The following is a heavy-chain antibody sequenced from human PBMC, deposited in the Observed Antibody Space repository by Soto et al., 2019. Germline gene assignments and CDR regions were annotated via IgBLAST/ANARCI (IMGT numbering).Heavy chain of an antibody. CDR3: ATTRHGTLWFGELSLKY. V-gene: IGHV4-39*01. D-gene: IGHD3-10*01. CDR1: GGSISSSSYY. CDR2: IYYSGST. Sequence: QLQLQESGPGLVKPSETLSLTCTVSGGSISSSSYYWGWIRQPPGKGLEWIGSIYYSGSTYYNPSLKSRVTISVDTSKNQFSLKLSSVTAADTAVYYCATTRHGTLWFGELSLKYWGQGTLVTVSS. J-gene: IGHJ4*02.